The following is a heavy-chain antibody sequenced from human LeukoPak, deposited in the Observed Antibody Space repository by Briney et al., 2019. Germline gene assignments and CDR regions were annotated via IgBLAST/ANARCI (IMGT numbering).Heavy chain of an antibody. V-gene: IGHV4-59*08. CDR3: ARTSAQYSSSGLDV. J-gene: IGHJ6*02. CDR1: GGSISSYY. D-gene: IGHD6-6*01. CDR2: IYYSGST. Sequence: SETLSLTCTVSGGSISSYYWSWIRQPPGKGLEWIGYIYYSGSTNYNPSLKSRVTISVDTSKNQFSLKLSSVTAADTAVYYCARTSAQYSSSGLDVWGQGTTVTVSS.